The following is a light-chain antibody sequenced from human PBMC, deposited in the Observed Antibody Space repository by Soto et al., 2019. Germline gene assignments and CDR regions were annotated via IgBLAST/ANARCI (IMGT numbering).Light chain of an antibody. J-gene: IGKJ1*01. CDR1: QSVSSSY. CDR2: DAS. V-gene: IGKV3-20*01. CDR3: QQYNYSPTT. Sequence: EIVLTQSPGTLSLSPGERATLSCRASQSVSSSYLAWYQQKPGQAPRLLIYDASSRATGIPDRFSGSGSGTDFTLTISRLEPEDFAVYYCQQYNYSPTTFSQGTKVDIK.